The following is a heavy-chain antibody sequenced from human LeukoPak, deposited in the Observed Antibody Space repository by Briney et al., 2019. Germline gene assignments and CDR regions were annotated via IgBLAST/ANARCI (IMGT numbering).Heavy chain of an antibody. Sequence: PGGSLRLSCSASGFTFYDYGMSWVRQAPGKGLEWVSGINRNGGSTGYADSVKGRFTISRDNAKNSLYLQMNSLGAEDTALYYCARDSSSSYYYYYYYMDVWGKGTTVTVSS. J-gene: IGHJ6*03. CDR1: GFTFYDYG. CDR2: INRNGGST. CDR3: ARDSSSSYYYYYYYMDV. V-gene: IGHV3-20*04. D-gene: IGHD6-6*01.